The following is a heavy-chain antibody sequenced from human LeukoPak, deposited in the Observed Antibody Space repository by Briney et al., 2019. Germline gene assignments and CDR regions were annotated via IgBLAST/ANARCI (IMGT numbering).Heavy chain of an antibody. CDR3: ARSSGSNFDFDY. CDR2: INPNSGGT. D-gene: IGHD1-26*01. CDR1: GYIFTGFY. Sequence: GASVKVSCKASGYIFTGFYMHWVRQAPGQGLEWMGRINPNSGGTNSVQKFQGRVTMTRDTSINTAYMELNSLRSDDTAVYYCARSSGSNFDFDYWGQGTLVTVSS. J-gene: IGHJ4*02. V-gene: IGHV1-2*06.